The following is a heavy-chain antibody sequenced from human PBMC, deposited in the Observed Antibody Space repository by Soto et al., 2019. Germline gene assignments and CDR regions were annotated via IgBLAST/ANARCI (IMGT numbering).Heavy chain of an antibody. CDR3: ARPIVSMGGGAY. D-gene: IGHD5-12*01. Sequence: QVQLVESGGGVVQPGRSLRLSCAASGFTFSTYTMLWVRQAPGKGLEWVATISYDGTNEYYADSVRGRFTISRDNSKNTLYLQMNSLTTDDTAVYYCARPIVSMGGGAYWGQGTLVTVSS. J-gene: IGHJ4*02. V-gene: IGHV3-30-3*01. CDR2: ISYDGTNE. CDR1: GFTFSTYT.